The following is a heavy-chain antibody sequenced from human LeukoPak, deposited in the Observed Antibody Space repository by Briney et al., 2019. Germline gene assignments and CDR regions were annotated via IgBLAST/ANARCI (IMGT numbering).Heavy chain of an antibody. CDR1: GGTFSSYA. J-gene: IGHJ3*02. D-gene: IGHD2-2*01. V-gene: IGHV1-69*13. CDR2: IIPIFCTA. CDR3: ARREVGYCSSTSCYSHAFDI. Sequence: SVKVSCKASGGTFSSYAISWVRQAPGQGLEWMGGIIPIFCTANYAQKFQGRVTITADESTSTAYMELSSLRSEDTAVYYCARREVGYCSSTSCYSHAFDIWGQGTMVTVSS.